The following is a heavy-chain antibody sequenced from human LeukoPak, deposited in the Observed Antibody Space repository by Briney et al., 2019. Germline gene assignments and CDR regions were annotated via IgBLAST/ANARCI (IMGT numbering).Heavy chain of an antibody. D-gene: IGHD5-12*01. CDR1: GFTFRKFD. V-gene: IGHV3-13*04. J-gene: IGHJ5*02. CDR3: VRALYNSGQFDL. Sequence: PGGSLRLSCAASGFTFRKFDMHWVRQPTGKGLEWVSGISSSGDTFYQDSVKGRFTISRENGENSLFLQLNSLRTGDTAVYYCVRALYNSGQFDLWGQGTLVTVSS. CDR2: ISSSGDT.